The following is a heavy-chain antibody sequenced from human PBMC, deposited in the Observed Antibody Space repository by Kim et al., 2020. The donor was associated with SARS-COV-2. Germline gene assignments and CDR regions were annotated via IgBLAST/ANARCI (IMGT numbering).Heavy chain of an antibody. D-gene: IGHD4-17*01. Sequence: GGSLRLSCAASGFTFSSYAMHWVRQAPGKGLEWVAVISYDGSNKYYADSVKGRFTISRDNSKNTLYLQMNSLRAEDTAVYYCARAPLDYGETFDYWGQGT. J-gene: IGHJ4*02. CDR3: ARAPLDYGETFDY. V-gene: IGHV3-30-3*01. CDR2: ISYDGSNK. CDR1: GFTFSSYA.